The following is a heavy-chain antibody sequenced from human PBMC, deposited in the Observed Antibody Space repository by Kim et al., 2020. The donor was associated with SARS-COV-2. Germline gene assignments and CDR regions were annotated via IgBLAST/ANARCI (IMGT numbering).Heavy chain of an antibody. CDR3: ARDPGRITMVRGVIILSYYGMDV. CDR1: GYTFTSYG. J-gene: IGHJ6*02. CDR2: ISAYNGNT. D-gene: IGHD3-10*01. Sequence: ASVKVSCKASGYTFTSYGISWVRQAPGQGLEWMGWISAYNGNTNYAQKLQGRVTMTTDTSTSTAYMELRSLGSDDTAVYYCARDPGRITMVRGVIILSYYGMDVWGQGTTVTVSS. V-gene: IGHV1-18*01.